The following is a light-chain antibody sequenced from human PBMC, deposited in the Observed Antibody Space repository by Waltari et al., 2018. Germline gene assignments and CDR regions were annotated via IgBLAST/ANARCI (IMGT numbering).Light chain of an antibody. V-gene: IGKV1-5*03. J-gene: IGKJ3*01. Sequence: DIQMTQSPSTLSAYVGDRVTITCRASQSISNWLAWYHQKPGRAPRLLIHKASSLESGVPSRFSGSGSGTEFTFTISSLQPDDFATYYCQQYNSYPFTFGPGTKVDVK. CDR2: KAS. CDR1: QSISNW. CDR3: QQYNSYPFT.